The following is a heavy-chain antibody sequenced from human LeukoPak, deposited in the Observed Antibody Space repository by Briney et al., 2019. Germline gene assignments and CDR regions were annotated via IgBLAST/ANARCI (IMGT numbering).Heavy chain of an antibody. CDR2: INPNSGGT. Sequence: ASVKVSCKASGYTFTGYYMHWVRQAPGQGLEWMGWINPNSGGTNYAQKFQGRVTMTRDMSISTAYMELSRLRSDDTAVYYCARIPVPAANWFDYWGQGTLVTVSS. CDR3: ARIPVPAANWFDY. CDR1: GYTFTGYY. V-gene: IGHV1-2*02. D-gene: IGHD2-2*01. J-gene: IGHJ4*02.